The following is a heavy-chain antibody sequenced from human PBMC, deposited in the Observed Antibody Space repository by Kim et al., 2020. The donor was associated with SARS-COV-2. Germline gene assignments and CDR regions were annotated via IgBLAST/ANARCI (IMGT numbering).Heavy chain of an antibody. Sequence: PSLKSRVTISVDTSKNQFSLKLSSVTAADTAVYYCARQGGSGSGYYGIDYWGQGTLVTVSS. CDR3: ARQGGSGSGYYGIDY. J-gene: IGHJ4*02. V-gene: IGHV4-39*01. D-gene: IGHD3-22*01.